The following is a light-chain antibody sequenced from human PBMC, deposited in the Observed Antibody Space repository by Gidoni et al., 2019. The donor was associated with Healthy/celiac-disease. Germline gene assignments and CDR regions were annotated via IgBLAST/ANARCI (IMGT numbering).Light chain of an antibody. CDR3: MQALQTPT. J-gene: IGKJ4*01. CDR1: QSLLHSNGYNY. Sequence: DIVMTQSPLSLPVTPGEPASISCRSSQSLLHSNGYNYLDWYLQKPGQSPQLLIYLGSNRASGVPDRFSGSGSGTDCTLKISRVEAEDVGVYYCMQALQTPTCGGXTKVEIK. CDR2: LGS. V-gene: IGKV2-28*01.